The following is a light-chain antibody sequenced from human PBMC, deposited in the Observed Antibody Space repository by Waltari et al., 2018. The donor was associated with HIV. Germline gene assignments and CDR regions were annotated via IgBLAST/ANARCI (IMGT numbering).Light chain of an antibody. CDR2: YDS. Sequence: SYVLTQSPSVPVAPGKTARITFGGNNIGSKSVHWYQQKPGQAPVLVIYYDSDRPSGIPERFSGSNSGNTATLTISRVEAGDEADYYCQVWDSSSGVVFGGGTRLTVL. CDR1: NIGSKS. J-gene: IGLJ2*01. V-gene: IGLV3-21*04. CDR3: QVWDSSSGVV.